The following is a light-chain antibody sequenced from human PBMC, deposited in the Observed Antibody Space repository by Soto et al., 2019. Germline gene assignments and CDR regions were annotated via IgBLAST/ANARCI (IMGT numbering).Light chain of an antibody. CDR3: QQTDSFPRT. V-gene: IGKV1-39*01. CDR1: QGISSY. Sequence: DIQMTQSPSSLSASVGDRVTITCRASQGISSYLNWYQHKPGKAPKLLIYAASSLQTGVPSRFSGSRSGTDFALTISSLQRDDFATYYCQQTDSFPRTFGQGTKVEMK. CDR2: AAS. J-gene: IGKJ1*01.